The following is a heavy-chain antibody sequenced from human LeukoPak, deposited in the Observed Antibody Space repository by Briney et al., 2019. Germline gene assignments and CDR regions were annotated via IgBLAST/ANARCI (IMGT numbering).Heavy chain of an antibody. CDR1: GYTFAKYA. J-gene: IGHJ6*02. V-gene: IGHV1-3*01. CDR3: ARSILVVPVASHYNYGVDV. CDR2: INAGNGNT. Sequence: GASVKVSCKASGYTFAKYAIHWVRQAPGQRLEWMGWINAGNGNTRYSQKFQGGVPITRDTSASTAYMELSSLRSEDTAVYYCARSILVVPVASHYNYGVDVWGQGTTVTVSS. D-gene: IGHD2-15*01.